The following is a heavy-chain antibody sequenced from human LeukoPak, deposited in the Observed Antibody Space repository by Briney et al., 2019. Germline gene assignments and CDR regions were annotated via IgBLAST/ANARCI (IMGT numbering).Heavy chain of an antibody. J-gene: IGHJ3*02. CDR1: GFTFSSYG. CDR3: AKALHYYDSKELDI. D-gene: IGHD3-22*01. Sequence: PGRSLRLSCAASGFTFSSYGMHWVRQAPGKGLEWVAVIWYGGSNKYYADSVKGRFTIPRDNSKNTLYLQMNSLRAEDTAVYYCAKALHYYDSKELDIWGQGTMVTVSS. CDR2: IWYGGSNK. V-gene: IGHV3-30*18.